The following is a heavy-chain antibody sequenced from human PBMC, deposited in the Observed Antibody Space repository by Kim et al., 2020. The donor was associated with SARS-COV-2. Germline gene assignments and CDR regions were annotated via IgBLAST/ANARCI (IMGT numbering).Heavy chain of an antibody. J-gene: IGHJ4*02. Sequence: SVKVSCKASGGTFSSYAISWVRQAPGQGLEWMGGIIPIFGTANYAQKFQGRVTITADESTSTAYMELSSLRSEDTAVYYCARDRRIVATILNYFDYWGQGTLVTVSS. D-gene: IGHD5-12*01. CDR3: ARDRRIVATILNYFDY. V-gene: IGHV1-69*13. CDR1: GGTFSSYA. CDR2: IIPIFGTA.